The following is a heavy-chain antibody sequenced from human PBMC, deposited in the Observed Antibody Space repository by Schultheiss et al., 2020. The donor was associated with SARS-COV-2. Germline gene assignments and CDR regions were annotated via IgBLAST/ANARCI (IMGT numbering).Heavy chain of an antibody. D-gene: IGHD5-18*01. CDR3: ARQRYSYGSELDY. V-gene: IGHV4-59*08. Sequence: SETLSLTCTVSGGSISSYYWSWIRQPPGKGLEWIGYIYYSGSTNYNPSLKSRVTMSVDTSKNQFSLKLSSVTAADTAVYYCARQRYSYGSELDYWGQGTLVTVSS. CDR1: GGSISSYY. CDR2: IYYSGST. J-gene: IGHJ4*02.